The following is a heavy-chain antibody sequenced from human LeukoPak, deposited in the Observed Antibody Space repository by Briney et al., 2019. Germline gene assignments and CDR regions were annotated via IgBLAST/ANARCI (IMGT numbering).Heavy chain of an antibody. CDR3: ARGITIFGVIRPFYYYMDV. CDR2: INPNSGGT. Sequence: GASVKVSCKASGYTFTDYYIHWTRQAPGQGLEWMGWINPNSGGTNYARKFQGRVTMTRDTSVTTAYMELSRLRSDDTAVYYCARGITIFGVIRPFYYYMDVWGKGTTVTVSS. CDR1: GYTFTDYY. V-gene: IGHV1-2*02. J-gene: IGHJ6*03. D-gene: IGHD3-3*01.